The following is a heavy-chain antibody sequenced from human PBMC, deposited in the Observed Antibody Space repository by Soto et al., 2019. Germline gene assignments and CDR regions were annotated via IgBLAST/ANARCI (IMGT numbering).Heavy chain of an antibody. CDR1: GFTFSNAW. D-gene: IGHD6-19*01. Sequence: PGGSLRLSCAASGFTFSNAWMNWVRQAPGKGLEWVGRIKSKTDGGTTDYAAPVKGRFTISRDDSKNTLYLQMNSLKTEDTAVYYCTTVWDRSGWYNGYYYYYYGMDVWGQGTTVTVSS. V-gene: IGHV3-15*07. CDR2: IKSKTDGGTT. J-gene: IGHJ6*02. CDR3: TTVWDRSGWYNGYYYYYYGMDV.